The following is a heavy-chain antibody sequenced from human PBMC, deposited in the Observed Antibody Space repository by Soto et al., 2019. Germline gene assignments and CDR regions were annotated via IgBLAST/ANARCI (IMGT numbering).Heavy chain of an antibody. J-gene: IGHJ5*02. V-gene: IGHV1-69*06. CDR2: IIPIFGTA. Sequence: GASVKVSCKASGGTFSSYAISWVRHAPGQGLEWMGGIIPIFGTANYAQKFQGRVTITADKSTSTAYMELSSLRSEYTAAYYYAREGGGWSYSDSWLDPWGQGTLVTVSS. D-gene: IGHD1-26*01. CDR1: GGTFSSYA. CDR3: AREGGGWSYSDSWLDP.